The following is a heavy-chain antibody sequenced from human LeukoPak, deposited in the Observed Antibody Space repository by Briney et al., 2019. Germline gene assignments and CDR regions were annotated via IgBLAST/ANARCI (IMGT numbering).Heavy chain of an antibody. J-gene: IGHJ4*02. CDR3: AGGDGDYDYFDY. CDR1: GFTFRSHA. V-gene: IGHV3-23*01. Sequence: GGSLRLSCAAAGFTFRSHAMTWVRQAPGKGLEWVSVITDNSGRTAYADSVKGRFTISRDNSKNTLYLQMNSLRAEDTAVYYCAGGDGDYDYFDYWGQGILVTVSS. D-gene: IGHD4-17*01. CDR2: ITDNSGRT.